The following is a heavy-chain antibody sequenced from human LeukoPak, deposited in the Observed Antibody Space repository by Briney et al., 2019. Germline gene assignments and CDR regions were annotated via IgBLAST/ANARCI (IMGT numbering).Heavy chain of an antibody. CDR2: VHPNGGST. CDR1: GYTFTSYY. V-gene: IGHV1-46*01. CDR3: ARERCSSTTRYDAFDI. Sequence: WASVKVTCKASGYTFTSYYIHWVRQPPGRGLEWMGIVHPNGGSTSYSQTFHGRVSTTSDISTSTVYMELSRLTSEDTAVYYCARERCSSTTRYDAFDIWGQGTMVTVSS. D-gene: IGHD2-2*01. J-gene: IGHJ3*02.